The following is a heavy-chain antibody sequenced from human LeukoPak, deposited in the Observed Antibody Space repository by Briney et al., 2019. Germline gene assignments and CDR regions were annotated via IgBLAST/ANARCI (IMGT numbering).Heavy chain of an antibody. CDR2: IYTTGTT. D-gene: IGHD5-18*01. V-gene: IGHV4-61*02. CDR1: GGSIRSGTYY. Sequence: SETLSLTCSVSGGSIRSGTYYWSWLRQPAGKGLEWIGRIYTTGTTNYNSSLKSRVTISVDTSKNHFSLKLSSVTAADTAVYYCARGGYNYFDYWGQGTLVTVSS. CDR3: ARGGYNYFDY. J-gene: IGHJ4*02.